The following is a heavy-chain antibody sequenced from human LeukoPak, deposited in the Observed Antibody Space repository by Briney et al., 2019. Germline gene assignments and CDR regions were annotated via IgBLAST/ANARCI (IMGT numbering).Heavy chain of an antibody. Sequence: SVKVSCKASGGTFSSYAISWVRQAPGQGLEWMGRIIPIFGTANYAQKFQGRVTITTDESTSTAYMELSSPRSEDTAVYYCARASARYDYVWGSYRTSFDYWGQGTLVTVSS. D-gene: IGHD3-16*02. CDR2: IIPIFGTA. V-gene: IGHV1-69*05. J-gene: IGHJ4*02. CDR1: GGTFSSYA. CDR3: ARASARYDYVWGSYRTSFDY.